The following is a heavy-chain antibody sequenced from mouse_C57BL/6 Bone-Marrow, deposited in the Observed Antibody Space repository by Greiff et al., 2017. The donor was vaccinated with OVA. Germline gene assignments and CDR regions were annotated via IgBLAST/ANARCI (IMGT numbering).Heavy chain of an antibody. J-gene: IGHJ4*01. D-gene: IGHD2-5*01. CDR2: ISDGGSYT. V-gene: IGHV5-4*01. Sequence: EVKVVESGGGLVKPGGSLKLSCAASGFTFSSYAMSWVRQTPEKRLEWVATISDGGSYTYYPDNVKGRFTISSDNAKNNLYLQMSHLKSDDTAMYYCARDPPYYSNYDAMDYWGQGTSVTVSS. CDR1: GFTFSSYA. CDR3: ARDPPYYSNYDAMDY.